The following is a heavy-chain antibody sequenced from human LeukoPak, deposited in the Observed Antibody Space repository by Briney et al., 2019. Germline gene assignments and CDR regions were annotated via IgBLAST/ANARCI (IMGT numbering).Heavy chain of an antibody. Sequence: SETLSLTCTVSGGSISSGGYYWSWIRQHPGKGLEWVGYIYYSGSTYYNPSLKSRVTISVDTSKNQFSLKLSSVTAADTAAYYCAREIGYCSSTSCSWSNWFDPWGQGTLVTVSS. J-gene: IGHJ5*02. CDR1: GGSISSGGYY. CDR2: IYYSGST. D-gene: IGHD2-2*01. V-gene: IGHV4-31*03. CDR3: AREIGYCSSTSCSWSNWFDP.